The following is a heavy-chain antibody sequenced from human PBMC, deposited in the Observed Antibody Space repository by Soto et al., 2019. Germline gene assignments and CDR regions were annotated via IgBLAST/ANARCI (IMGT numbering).Heavy chain of an antibody. V-gene: IGHV1-8*01. CDR2: MNPNSGNT. J-gene: IGHJ5*02. CDR3: ARGALYCSGGSCYSGSNWFDP. Sequence: QVQLVQSGAEVKKPGASVKVSCKASGYTFTSYDINWVRQATGQGLEWMGWMNPNSGNTGYAQKFQGRVTMTRNTSISKAYMELSSLRSEDTAVYYCARGALYCSGGSCYSGSNWFDPWGQGTLVTVSS. CDR1: GYTFTSYD. D-gene: IGHD2-15*01.